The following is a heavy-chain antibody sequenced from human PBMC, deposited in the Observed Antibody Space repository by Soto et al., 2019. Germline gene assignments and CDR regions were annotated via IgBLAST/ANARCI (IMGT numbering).Heavy chain of an antibody. V-gene: IGHV4-39*01. CDR3: ARRNSDYWYFDL. CDR2: IYYSGST. D-gene: IGHD4-4*01. CDR1: GGSISSSSYY. Sequence: QLQLQESGPGLVKPSETLSLTCTVSGGSISSSSYYWGWIRQPPGKGLELIGSIYYSGSTYYNPSLNSRVTISVDTSKNQFSLKLSSVTAADTAVYYCARRNSDYWYFDLWGRGTLVTVSS. J-gene: IGHJ2*01.